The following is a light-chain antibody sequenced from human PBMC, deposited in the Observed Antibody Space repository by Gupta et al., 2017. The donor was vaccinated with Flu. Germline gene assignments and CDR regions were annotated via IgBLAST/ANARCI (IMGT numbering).Light chain of an antibody. CDR2: GNS. CDR1: SSNIGAGYD. CDR3: QSYDSSLSGSV. V-gene: IGLV1-40*01. J-gene: IGLJ3*02. Sequence: QSVLTQPPSVSGAPGQRVTIPCTGSSSNIGAGYDVHWYQQLPATAPNLLIYGNSNRPSGVPDRFSGSKSGTSASLAITGLQAEDEADYYCQSYDSSLSGSVFGGGTKLTVL.